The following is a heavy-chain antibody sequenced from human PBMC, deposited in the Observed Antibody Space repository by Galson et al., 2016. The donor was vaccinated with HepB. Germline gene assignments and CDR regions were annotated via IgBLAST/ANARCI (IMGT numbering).Heavy chain of an antibody. J-gene: IGHJ1*01. Sequence: SVKVSCKASGGTFSNYAFSWVRQAPGQGLEWVGGAIPLLGTSNYAEKFKGRVSVTADTSTMTAYMELNTLTAEYTAVYSCATVSLDGFWGGNVWGQGTLVTVSS. CDR2: AIPLLGTS. CDR1: GGTFSNYA. CDR3: ATVSLDGFWGGNV. D-gene: IGHD3-10*01. V-gene: IGHV1-69*10.